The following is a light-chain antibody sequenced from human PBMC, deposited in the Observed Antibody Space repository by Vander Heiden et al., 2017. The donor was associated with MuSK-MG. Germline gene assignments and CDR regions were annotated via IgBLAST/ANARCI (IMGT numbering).Light chain of an antibody. Sequence: SYALTQPPSVSVSPGQTASLTCSGDKFGDKYACWYQQKPGQSTVLVIYQDSKRRSGIPERVSGSNSGNTATLTISGTQAMDEADYYCQAWDSSSVVFGGGTKLTVL. CDR1: KFGDKY. CDR2: QDS. J-gene: IGLJ2*01. CDR3: QAWDSSSVV. V-gene: IGLV3-1*01.